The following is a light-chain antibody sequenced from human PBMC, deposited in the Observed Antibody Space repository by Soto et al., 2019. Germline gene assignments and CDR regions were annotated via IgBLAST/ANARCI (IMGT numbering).Light chain of an antibody. V-gene: IGKV3-15*01. CDR1: QLFSSN. Sequence: TPSVYPKESVTLSCRASQLFSSNLAWYQHKPGQAPRLLIYGVSTRDTGVPDRFSGSASVSEFTLTICSLQSEDLAVCYCQQYNNWARTSGHGTRLEIK. CDR2: GVS. CDR3: QQYNNWART. J-gene: IGKJ5*01.